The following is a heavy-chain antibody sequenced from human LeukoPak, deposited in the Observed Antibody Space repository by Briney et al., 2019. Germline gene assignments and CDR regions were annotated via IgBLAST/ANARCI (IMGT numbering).Heavy chain of an antibody. D-gene: IGHD3-22*01. CDR2: IKQDGSEK. CDR1: GFTFSSYW. Sequence: PGGSLRLSCAASGFTFSSYWMSWVRQAPGKGLEWVANIKQDGSEKYYVDSVKGRFTISRDNAKNSLYLQMNSLGAEDTAVYYCARDRIGLNYYDSSGYPWGQGTLVTVSS. J-gene: IGHJ5*02. CDR3: ARDRIGLNYYDSSGYP. V-gene: IGHV3-7*01.